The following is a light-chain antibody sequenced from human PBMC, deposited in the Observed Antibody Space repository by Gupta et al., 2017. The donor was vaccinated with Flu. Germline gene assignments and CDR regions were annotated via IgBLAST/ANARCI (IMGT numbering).Light chain of an antibody. CDR2: LGS. Sequence: DIVMTQSQLCLTVTPGEAASISCRPSQSLLYRNGYNHLDWYLQKPGQSPQLLIYLGSKRAYGVPDRFSGSGLGTDFTLKISRGEAEDVGVYYCRQYLQTPGPFGQGTKVEIK. J-gene: IGKJ1*01. V-gene: IGKV2-28*01. CDR1: QSLLYRNGYNH. CDR3: RQYLQTPGP.